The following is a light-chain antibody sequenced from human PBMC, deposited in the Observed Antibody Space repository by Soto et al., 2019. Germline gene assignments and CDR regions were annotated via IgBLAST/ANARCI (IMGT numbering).Light chain of an antibody. CDR3: QQYSDLPMT. CDR2: GAF. CDR1: PSVTNY. V-gene: IGKV3-11*01. J-gene: IGKJ5*01. Sequence: IVLTQSPATLSLSPVERATLSCRASPSVTNYLAWYQQRPCQAPRLLIFGAFNRATGIPARFSGSGSGTDFTLTISRLEPEDFAVYFCQQYSDLPMTFGQGTRLEIK.